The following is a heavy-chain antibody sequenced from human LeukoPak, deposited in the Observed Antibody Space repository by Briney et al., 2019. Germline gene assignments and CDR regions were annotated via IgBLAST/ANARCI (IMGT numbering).Heavy chain of an antibody. V-gene: IGHV1-2*02. CDR3: ARDITTVTTGWYFDL. Sequence: GASVKVSCKASGYAFIDFAISWVRQAPGQGLEWMGWINPNSGGTNYAQKFQGRVTMTRDTSISTAYMELSRLRSDDTAVYYCARDITTVTTGWYFDLWGRGTLVTVSS. J-gene: IGHJ2*01. D-gene: IGHD4-17*01. CDR2: INPNSGGT. CDR1: GYAFIDFA.